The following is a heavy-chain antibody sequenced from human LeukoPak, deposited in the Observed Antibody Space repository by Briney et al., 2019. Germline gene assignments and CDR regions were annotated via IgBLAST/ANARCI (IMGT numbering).Heavy chain of an antibody. CDR2: VNDSGGT. J-gene: IGHJ6*03. Sequence: PSETLSLTCAVYIDSFTNYYWNWIRQTPGKGLEWIGEVNDSGGTNINPSLRSRVILSVDTSKNQFSLKLISVTAADTAVYYCARHGTRYYYYYMDVWGKGTTVTISS. V-gene: IGHV4-34*01. CDR1: IDSFTNYY. D-gene: IGHD2-2*01. CDR3: ARHGTRYYYYYMDV.